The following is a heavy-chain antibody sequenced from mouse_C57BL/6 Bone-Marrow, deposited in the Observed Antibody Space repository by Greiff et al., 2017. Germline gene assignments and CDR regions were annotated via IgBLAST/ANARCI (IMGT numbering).Heavy chain of an antibody. Sequence: QVQLQQPGAELVKPGASVKVSCKASGYTFTSYWMHWVKQRPGQGLEWIGRINPSDSDTNYNQKFTGKATLTVDKSSSTAYMQLSSLTSEDSAVYYWAIVCYYGNYVTWYFEVWGTGTTVTVSS. CDR1: GYTFTSYW. D-gene: IGHD2-1*01. J-gene: IGHJ1*03. V-gene: IGHV1-74*01. CDR3: AIVCYYGNYVTWYFEV. CDR2: INPSDSDT.